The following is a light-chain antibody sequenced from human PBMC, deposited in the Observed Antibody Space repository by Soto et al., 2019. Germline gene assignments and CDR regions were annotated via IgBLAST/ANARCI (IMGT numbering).Light chain of an antibody. Sequence: DIQMTQSPSSLSASLGDRVTITCRASQGISNYLAWYQQKPGKVPKLLIYAASTVQSGVPSRVSCSGSRTECTLTSSSLQPEDVATHYCQKYNSAPLTFGGGTKVDVK. CDR3: QKYNSAPLT. CDR2: AAS. V-gene: IGKV1-27*01. J-gene: IGKJ4*01. CDR1: QGISNY.